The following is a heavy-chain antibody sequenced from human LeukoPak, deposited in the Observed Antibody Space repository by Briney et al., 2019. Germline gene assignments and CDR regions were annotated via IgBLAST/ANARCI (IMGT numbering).Heavy chain of an antibody. J-gene: IGHJ5*02. CDR1: GGSFSGYY. Sequence: SETLSLTCAVYGGSFSGYYWSWIRQPPGKGLEWIGEINHSGSTNYNPSLKSRVTISVDTSKNQFSLKLSSVTAADTAAYYCAVDIVVVPGWFDPWGQGTLVTVSS. CDR3: AVDIVVVPGWFDP. V-gene: IGHV4-34*01. D-gene: IGHD2-2*01. CDR2: INHSGST.